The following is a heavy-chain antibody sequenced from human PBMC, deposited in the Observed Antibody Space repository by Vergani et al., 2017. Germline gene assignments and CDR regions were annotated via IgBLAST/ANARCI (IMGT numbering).Heavy chain of an antibody. CDR1: GFSLRNAKMG. D-gene: IGHD1-26*01. CDR2: IFSNDEK. J-gene: IGHJ3*02. Sequence: QVTLKESGPVLVKPTETLTLTCTVSGFSLRNAKMGVSWIRQPPGKALEWLAHIFSNDEKSYSTSLKSRLAISKDSSKSQVVLTMTNMDPVDTATYYCARIRGSGSSDAFDIWGQGTMVTVSS. V-gene: IGHV2-26*01. CDR3: ARIRGSGSSDAFDI.